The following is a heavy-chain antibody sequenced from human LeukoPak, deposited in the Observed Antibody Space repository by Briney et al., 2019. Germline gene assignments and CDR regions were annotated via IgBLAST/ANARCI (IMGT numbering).Heavy chain of an antibody. V-gene: IGHV1-2*02. CDR1: GYTFTDYH. Sequence: ASVKVSCKASGYTFTDYHVHWVRQAPAQGLQWMGGIYPNRGGKNYAQKFQGRVTMTRDTSISTAYMELNRLTSDDTAIYYCARLGVGRWMVVTYYYYGMDVWGQGTTVTVSS. J-gene: IGHJ6*02. CDR2: IYPNRGGK. CDR3: ARLGVGRWMVVTYYYYGMDV. D-gene: IGHD6-19*01.